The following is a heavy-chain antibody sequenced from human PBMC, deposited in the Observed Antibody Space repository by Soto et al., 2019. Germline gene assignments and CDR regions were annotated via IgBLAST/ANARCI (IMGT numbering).Heavy chain of an antibody. D-gene: IGHD3-3*01. Sequence: ASVKVSCKTSGYTFSSYDINWVRQATGQGLEWMGWMNPSSGSTGYAQKFQDRVTMTWNTSISTAYMELSSLISEDTAVYYCARGGSYSWSVYDYWGEGTLVTVSS. J-gene: IGHJ4*02. CDR2: MNPSSGST. CDR1: GYTFSSYD. CDR3: ARGGSYSWSVYDY. V-gene: IGHV1-8*01.